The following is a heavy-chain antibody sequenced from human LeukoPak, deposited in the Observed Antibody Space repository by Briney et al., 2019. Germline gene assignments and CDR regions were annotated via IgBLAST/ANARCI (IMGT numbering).Heavy chain of an antibody. V-gene: IGHV1-2*02. CDR2: INPNSGGT. D-gene: IGHD2-21*01. CDR3: ARGSLTGKIVVVIAIPWAY. J-gene: IGHJ4*02. CDR1: GYTFTGYY. Sequence: GASVKVSCKASGYTFTGYYMHWVRQAPGQGLEWMGWINPNSGGTNYAQKFQGRVTMTRDTSISTAYMELSRLRSDDTAVYYCARGSLTGKIVVVIAIPWAYWGQGTLVTVSS.